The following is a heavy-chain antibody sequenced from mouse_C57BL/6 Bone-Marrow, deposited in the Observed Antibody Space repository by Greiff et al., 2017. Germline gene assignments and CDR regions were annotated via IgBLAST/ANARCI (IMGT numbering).Heavy chain of an antibody. CDR2: IDPANGNT. D-gene: IGHD1-1*01. Sequence: VQLQQSVAELVRPGASVKLSCTASGFNIKNTYMHWVKQRPEQGLEWIGRIDPANGNTKYAPKFQGKATITAETSSNTAYLQRSSRTSEDTANYYCARIGSSKGYFDVWGTGTTVTVSS. CDR3: ARIGSSKGYFDV. V-gene: IGHV14-3*01. CDR1: GFNIKNTY. J-gene: IGHJ1*03.